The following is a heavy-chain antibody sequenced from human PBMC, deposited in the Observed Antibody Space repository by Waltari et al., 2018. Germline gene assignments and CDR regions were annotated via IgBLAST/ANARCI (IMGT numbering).Heavy chain of an antibody. D-gene: IGHD3-16*01. CDR1: GYSISSGYY. V-gene: IGHV4-38-2*02. CDR3: ARDTLPRVSGSPGWFDP. Sequence: QVQLQESGPGLVKPSETLSLTCTVSGYSISSGYYWGWIRQPPGKGLEWIGSIYHSGSTYYNPSLKSRVTISVDTSKNQFSLKLSSVTAADTAVYYCARDTLPRVSGSPGWFDPWGQGTLVTVSS. CDR2: IYHSGST. J-gene: IGHJ5*02.